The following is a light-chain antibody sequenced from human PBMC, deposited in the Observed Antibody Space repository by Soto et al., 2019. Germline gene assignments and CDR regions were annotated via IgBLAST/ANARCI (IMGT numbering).Light chain of an antibody. CDR2: AAS. Sequence: EIVMTHSPATLSFSPVERATLSCRASQSFRNNLAWYQQKPGQAPRLLIFAASTRATGVPARFSGSGSGTEFTLTISSLQSEDSVVYYCQQYNSWPPITFGQGTRLEIK. J-gene: IGKJ5*01. CDR1: QSFRNN. V-gene: IGKV3-15*01. CDR3: QQYNSWPPIT.